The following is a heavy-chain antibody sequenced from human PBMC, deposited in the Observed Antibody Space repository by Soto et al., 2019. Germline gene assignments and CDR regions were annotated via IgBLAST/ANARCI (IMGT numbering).Heavy chain of an antibody. D-gene: IGHD2-15*01. CDR1: VFTFSASA. J-gene: IGHJ4*02. Sequence: EVQLVESGGGLVQPGGSLKLSFAASVFTFSASAMHWVRQTSGKGLEWVGRVRSKANNYATAYAASVKGRFTISREDSKNTAYLQMNGRKTEDTAVYYCTRQGGYCSGGSCYAFNDYWGQGTLVTVSS. CDR3: TRQGGYCSGGSCYAFNDY. CDR2: VRSKANNYAT. V-gene: IGHV3-73*01.